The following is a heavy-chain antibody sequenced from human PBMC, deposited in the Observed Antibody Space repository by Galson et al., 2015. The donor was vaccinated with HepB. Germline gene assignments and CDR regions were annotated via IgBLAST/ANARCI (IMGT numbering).Heavy chain of an antibody. Sequence: CAISGDSVSSNTAAWSWIRQSPSRGLEWLGRTYYRSKWYNDYAVSVKSRITFNSDTSKNQFSLQLNSVTPEDTAVYYCARVGEGTSWWEFLQHWGQGTLVSVSS. CDR3: ARVGEGTSWWEFLQH. D-gene: IGHD2-2*01. CDR1: GDSVSSNTAA. V-gene: IGHV6-1*01. CDR2: TYYRSKWYN. J-gene: IGHJ1*01.